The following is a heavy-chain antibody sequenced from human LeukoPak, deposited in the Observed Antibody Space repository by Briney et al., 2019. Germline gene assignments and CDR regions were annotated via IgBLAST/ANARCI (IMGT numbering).Heavy chain of an antibody. CDR1: GFTFSNYA. CDR3: AKTSSSSWKYFDY. J-gene: IGHJ4*02. CDR2: ISGSVGST. V-gene: IGHV3-23*01. Sequence: QSGGSLRLSCAASGFTFSNYAMSWVRQAPGKGLEWVSTISGSVGSTYYGDSVKGRFTISRDNSQNTQYLQMNSLRAEDTAVYYCAKTSSSSWKYFDYWGQGTLVTVSS. D-gene: IGHD6-13*01.